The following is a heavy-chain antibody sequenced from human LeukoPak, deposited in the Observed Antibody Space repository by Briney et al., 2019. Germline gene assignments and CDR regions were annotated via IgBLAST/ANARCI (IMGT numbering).Heavy chain of an antibody. J-gene: IGHJ6*02. CDR1: GGSFSGYY. D-gene: IGHD6-13*01. CDR3: ARGRAAPYYYYGMDV. Sequence: SETLSLTCAVYGGSFSGYYWSWIRQPPGKGLEWIGEINHSGSTNYNPSLKSRVTISVDTSKNQFSLKLSSVTAADTAVSYCARGRAAPYYYYGMDVWGQGTTVTVSS. V-gene: IGHV4-34*01. CDR2: INHSGST.